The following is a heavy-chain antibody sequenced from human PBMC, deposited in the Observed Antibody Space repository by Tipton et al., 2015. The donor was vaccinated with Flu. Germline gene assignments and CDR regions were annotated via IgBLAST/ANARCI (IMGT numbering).Heavy chain of an antibody. CDR2: IYNSEYT. CDR1: GGSIGSFY. D-gene: IGHD2-2*01. J-gene: IGHJ4*02. Sequence: TLSLTCTVSGGSIGSFYWNWIRQPPGKGLEWIGYIYNSEYTKYNPSLRSRVTISVDTSKKQFPLQLRSVTAADTAVYYCARDPSLGMPDYFDYWGQGTLVTASS. CDR3: ARDPSLGMPDYFDY. V-gene: IGHV4-59*12.